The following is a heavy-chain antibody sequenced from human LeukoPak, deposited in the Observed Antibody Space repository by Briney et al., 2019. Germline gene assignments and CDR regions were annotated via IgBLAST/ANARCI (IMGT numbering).Heavy chain of an antibody. J-gene: IGHJ4*02. CDR3: ARGYCTGGSCSKYDY. CDR2: IKQDGSEK. CDR1: GFTFSSYS. Sequence: GGSLRLSCAASGFTFSSYSMNWVRQAPWKGLEWVAKIKQDGSEKYYVDSVKGRFTISRDNAKNSLYLQMNSLRADDTAVYYCARGYCTGGSCSKYDYWGQGTLVTVSS. V-gene: IGHV3-7*01. D-gene: IGHD2-15*01.